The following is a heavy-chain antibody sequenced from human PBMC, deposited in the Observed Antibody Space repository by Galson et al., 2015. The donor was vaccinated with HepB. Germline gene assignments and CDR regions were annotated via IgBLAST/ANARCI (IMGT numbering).Heavy chain of an antibody. V-gene: IGHV1-46*04. CDR1: GYTFTSYY. CDR3: ARARGGRGYSSSWTTPYDAFDI. J-gene: IGHJ3*02. D-gene: IGHD6-13*01. Sequence: SVKVSCKASGYTFTSYYMHWVRQAPGQGLEWMGIINPSGGSTSYAQKLQGRVTMTRDTSTSTVYMELSSLRSEDTAVYYCARARGGRGYSSSWTTPYDAFDIWGQGTMVTVSS. CDR2: INPSGGST.